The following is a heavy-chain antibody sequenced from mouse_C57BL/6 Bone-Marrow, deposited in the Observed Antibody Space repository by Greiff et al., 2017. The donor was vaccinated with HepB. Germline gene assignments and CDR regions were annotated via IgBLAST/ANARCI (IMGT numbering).Heavy chain of an antibody. CDR2: IWSDGST. J-gene: IGHJ4*01. CDR3: ARHGYYGSSSYAMEY. Sequence: VQLQQSGPGLVAPSQSLSITCTVSGFSFTSYGVHWVRQPPGKGLEWLVVIWSDGSTTYNSALKSRLSISKDNSNSQVFLKMNSLQTDDTAMYYCARHGYYGSSSYAMEYWGEGTSVTVSA. V-gene: IGHV2-6-1*01. CDR1: GFSFTSYG. D-gene: IGHD1-1*01.